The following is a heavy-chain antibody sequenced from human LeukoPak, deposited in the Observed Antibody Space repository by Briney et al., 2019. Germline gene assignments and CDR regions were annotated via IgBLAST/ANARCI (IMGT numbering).Heavy chain of an antibody. J-gene: IGHJ5*02. V-gene: IGHV3-48*03. CDR3: VRSNSGSHFNWFDP. CDR1: GFPFNKYE. CDR2: ISNSGSAI. Sequence: PGGSLRLSCAASGFPFNKYEIHWVRQAPGKGLEWISYISNSGSAIYYADSVKGRFTISRGNNKNSLYLQMNNLRVEDTAVYYCVRSNSGSHFNWFDPWGRGTLVTVSS. D-gene: IGHD3-10*01.